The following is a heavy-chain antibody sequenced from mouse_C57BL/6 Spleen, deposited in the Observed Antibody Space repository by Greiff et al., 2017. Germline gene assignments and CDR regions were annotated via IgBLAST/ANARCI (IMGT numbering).Heavy chain of an antibody. CDR1: GYSITSGYY. Sequence: EVQLVESGPGLVKPSQSLSLTCSVTGYSITSGYYWNWIRQFPGNKLEWMGYISYDGSNNYNPSLKNRISITRDTSKNQFFLKLNSVTTEDTATYYCAREMYYFDYWGQGTPLTVSS. J-gene: IGHJ2*01. V-gene: IGHV3-6*01. CDR2: ISYDGSN. CDR3: AREMYYFDY.